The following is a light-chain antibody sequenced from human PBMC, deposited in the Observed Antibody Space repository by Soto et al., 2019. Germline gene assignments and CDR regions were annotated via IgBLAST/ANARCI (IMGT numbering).Light chain of an antibody. CDR1: QSITDW. V-gene: IGKV1-5*03. CDR2: KAS. J-gene: IGKJ1*01. Sequence: DIQMTQSPSTLSASVGDRVTITCRASQSITDWLAWYQQKPGKAPKFLIYKASNLEGGVPSRFSGSGSGTEFTLTISRVQPDDFAPYYCQYWDNYSWTFGQGTKVEIK. CDR3: QYWDNYSWT.